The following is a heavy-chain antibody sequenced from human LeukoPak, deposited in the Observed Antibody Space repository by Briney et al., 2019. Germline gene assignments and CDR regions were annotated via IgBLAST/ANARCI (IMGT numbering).Heavy chain of an antibody. J-gene: IGHJ4*02. CDR1: GFTSNNYA. Sequence: GGSLRLSCAASGFTSNNYAMSWVRQAPGKGLEWVSGISDSGRATYYTDSVRGRCTISRDNSKNTVYLQMRNLRAEDTAVYFCARHDSFIPYWGQGSLVTVSS. CDR2: ISDSGRAT. V-gene: IGHV3-23*01. D-gene: IGHD5-18*01. CDR3: ARHDSFIPY.